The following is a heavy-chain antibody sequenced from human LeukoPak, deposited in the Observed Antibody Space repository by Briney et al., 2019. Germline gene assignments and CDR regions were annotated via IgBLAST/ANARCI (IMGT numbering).Heavy chain of an antibody. CDR3: AKGLSMVATTGFDY. J-gene: IGHJ4*02. D-gene: IGHD5-12*01. CDR2: ISYDGCNK. V-gene: IGHV3-30*18. CDR1: GFTFSNYA. Sequence: GGSLRLSCAASGFTFSNYAMHWVRQAPGKGLEWVALISYDGCNKYYADSVKGRFTISRDNSKNTLYLQMNSLRAEDTAVYYCAKGLSMVATTGFDYWGQGTLVTVSS.